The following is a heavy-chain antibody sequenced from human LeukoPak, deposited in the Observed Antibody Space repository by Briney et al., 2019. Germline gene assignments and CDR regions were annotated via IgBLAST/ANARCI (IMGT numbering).Heavy chain of an antibody. V-gene: IGHV4-39*02. D-gene: IGHD1-1*01. CDR3: ARTNDQAFDI. CDR1: GGSISSRSND. J-gene: IGHJ3*02. CDR2: IYYSGST. Sequence: SETLSLTCTVSGGSISSRSNDWGWIRQPPGKGLEWIGTIYYSGSTYYNPSLKSRITIYVDTSKNHFSLKLSSVTAADTAVYYCARTNDQAFDIWGQGTMVTVSS.